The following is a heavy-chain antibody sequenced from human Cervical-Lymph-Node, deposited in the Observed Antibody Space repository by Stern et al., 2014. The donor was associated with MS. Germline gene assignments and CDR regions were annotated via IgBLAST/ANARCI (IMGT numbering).Heavy chain of an antibody. D-gene: IGHD2-21*01. J-gene: IGHJ6*02. CDR2: IYVSGST. Sequence: QVQLQESGPGLVKPSQTLSLICTVSGDSITSDIHHWSWIRQPAGKELEWIGRIYVSGSTEYNPSLKSRVTIFLDTSNNQYSLKLPSVTAADTAVYYCARDLIRGYGMDVWGQGTTVIVSS. V-gene: IGHV4-61*02. CDR3: ARDLIRGYGMDV. CDR1: GDSITSDIHH.